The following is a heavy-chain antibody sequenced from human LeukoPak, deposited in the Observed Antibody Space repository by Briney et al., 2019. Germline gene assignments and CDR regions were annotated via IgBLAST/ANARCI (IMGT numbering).Heavy chain of an antibody. D-gene: IGHD3-22*01. CDR3: ARDHHYDSSGRGFDY. J-gene: IGHJ4*02. CDR1: GFTVSSNY. CDR2: IYSGGST. Sequence: GGSLRLSCAASGFTVSSNYMSWVRQAPGKGLEWVSDIYSGGSTYYADSVKGRFTISRDNSKNTLYLQMNSLRAEDTAVYYCARDHHYDSSGRGFDYWGQGTLVTVSS. V-gene: IGHV3-66*01.